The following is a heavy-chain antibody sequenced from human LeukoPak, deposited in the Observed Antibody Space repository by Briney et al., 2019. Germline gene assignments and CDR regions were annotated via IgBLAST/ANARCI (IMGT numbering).Heavy chain of an antibody. Sequence: GASVKVSCKASGYTFTGYYMHWVRQAPGQGLEWMGWINPNSGGTNYAQKFQGRVTMTRDTSISTAYMELSRLRSDDTAVYYCARDGTPWGSGSYWKVHWGQGTLVTVSS. CDR2: INPNSGGT. CDR1: GYTFTGYY. D-gene: IGHD3-10*01. V-gene: IGHV1-2*02. J-gene: IGHJ4*02. CDR3: ARDGTPWGSGSYWKVH.